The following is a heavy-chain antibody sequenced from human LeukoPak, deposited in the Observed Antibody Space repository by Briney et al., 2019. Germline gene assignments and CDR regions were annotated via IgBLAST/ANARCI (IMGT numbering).Heavy chain of an antibody. J-gene: IGHJ4*02. CDR3: ARDRARSIVGATDS. V-gene: IGHV3-33*01. CDR1: GFMFSTYG. Sequence: PGGSLRLSCAASGFMFSTYGMHWVRQAPGKGLKWVAVIWHDGSKKYYADSVKGRFNISRDNSKDTLYLQMNSLRVEDTAVYYCARDRARSIVGATDSWGQGILVTVSS. D-gene: IGHD1-26*01. CDR2: IWHDGSKK.